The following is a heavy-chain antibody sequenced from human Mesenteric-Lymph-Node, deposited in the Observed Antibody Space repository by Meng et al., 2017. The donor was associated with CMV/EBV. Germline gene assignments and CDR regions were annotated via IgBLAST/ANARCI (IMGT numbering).Heavy chain of an antibody. V-gene: IGHV2-5*02. CDR1: GFSLSTSVVV. J-gene: IGHJ5*02. D-gene: IGHD6-19*01. CDR2: IYWDDGK. Sequence: SGFSLSTSVVVVGCIPQPPGTALEWLALIYWDDGKHYSPSLKSRLTITKDTSKTPVVLTMTNLDPVDTATYYCAHDPRGWYPHDWFDPWGPGTLVTVSS. CDR3: AHDPRGWYPHDWFDP.